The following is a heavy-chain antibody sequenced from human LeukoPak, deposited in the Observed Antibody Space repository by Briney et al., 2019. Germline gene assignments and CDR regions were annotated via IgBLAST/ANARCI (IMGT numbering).Heavy chain of an antibody. J-gene: IGHJ5*02. CDR3: ARSFTYYYGSGSSPNWFDP. V-gene: IGHV4-61*02. CDR1: GGSISSGTYY. Sequence: SETLSLTCPVSGGSISSGTYYWSWIRQPAGKGLEWIGRIYSSGSTNYNPSLKSRVTISVDTSKNQFSLKLSSVTAADTAVYYCARSFTYYYGSGSSPNWFDPWGQGTLVTVSS. CDR2: IYSSGST. D-gene: IGHD3-10*01.